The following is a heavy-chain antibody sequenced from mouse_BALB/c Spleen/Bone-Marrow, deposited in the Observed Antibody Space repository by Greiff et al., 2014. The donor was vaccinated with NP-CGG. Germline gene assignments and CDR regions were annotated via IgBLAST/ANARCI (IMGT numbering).Heavy chain of an antibody. CDR2: IYPGNVNT. J-gene: IGHJ4*01. V-gene: IGHV1S56*01. CDR1: GYTFTSYY. CDR3: ARDTMDY. Sequence: QVQLQQSGPELVKPGASVRISCNASGYTFTSYYIHWVKQRPGQGLEWIGWIYPGNVNTKYNEKFKGKATLTADKSSSTAYMQLSSLTSEDSAVYFCARDTMDYWGQGTSVTVSS.